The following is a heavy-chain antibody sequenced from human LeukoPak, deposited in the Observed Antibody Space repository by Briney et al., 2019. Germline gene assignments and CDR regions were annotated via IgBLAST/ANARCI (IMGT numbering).Heavy chain of an antibody. D-gene: IGHD4-17*01. J-gene: IGHJ4*02. CDR3: TVETGGDYPHFDY. CDR2: ISSSSYI. V-gene: IGHV3-69-1*01. CDR1: GFTVSSNY. Sequence: PGGPLRLSCAASGFTVSSNYMSWVRQAPGKGLEWVSSISSSSYIYYADSVKGRFTISRDNAKNSLYMQMNSLRAVDTAVYSCTVETGGDYPHFDYWGQGTLVTVSS.